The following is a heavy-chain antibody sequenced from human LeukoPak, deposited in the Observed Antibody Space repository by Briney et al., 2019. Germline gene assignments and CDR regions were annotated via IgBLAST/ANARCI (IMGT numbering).Heavy chain of an antibody. D-gene: IGHD1-1*01. CDR3: TTINWNRDY. Sequence: GGSLRLSCAASGFTFSSYWMSWVRQAPGKGLEWVANIKKDGSEKNYVDSVKGRFTISRDNAKNSLYLQMNSLRAEDTAVYYCTTINWNRDYWGQGTLVTVSS. J-gene: IGHJ4*02. CDR2: IKKDGSEK. CDR1: GFTFSSYW. V-gene: IGHV3-7*03.